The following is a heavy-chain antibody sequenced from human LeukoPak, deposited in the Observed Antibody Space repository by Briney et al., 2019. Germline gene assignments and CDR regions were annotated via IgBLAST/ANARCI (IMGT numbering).Heavy chain of an antibody. CDR3: ASQAASGYYFEY. Sequence: ASVKVSCKASGYTFTDYYIQWVRQPPGQGLEWMGWISPSGRGANSAQKFQGRVTMTRDTSISTAYMELSRLTSDDTAVYYCASQAASGYYFEYWGQGSLVTVSS. D-gene: IGHD3-9*01. CDR1: GYTFTDYY. J-gene: IGHJ4*02. CDR2: ISPSGRGA. V-gene: IGHV1-2*02.